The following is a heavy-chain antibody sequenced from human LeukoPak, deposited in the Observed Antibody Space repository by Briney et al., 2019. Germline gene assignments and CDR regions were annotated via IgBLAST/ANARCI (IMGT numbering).Heavy chain of an antibody. J-gene: IGHJ4*02. D-gene: IGHD2-8*01. V-gene: IGHV4-61*02. Sequence: PSETLSLTCTVSGGSISSGSYYWSWIRQPAGKGLEWIGRIYTSGSTNYNPSLKSRITMSVDTSKNQFSLKLTSVTAADTAVYYCAREPQLMGADYWGQGTLVTVSS. CDR3: AREPQLMGADY. CDR2: IYTSGST. CDR1: GGSISSGSYY.